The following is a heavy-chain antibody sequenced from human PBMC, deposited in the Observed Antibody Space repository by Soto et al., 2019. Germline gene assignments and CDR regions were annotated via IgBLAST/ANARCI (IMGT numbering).Heavy chain of an antibody. Sequence: QITLKESGPTLVKPTQTLTLTCTFSGFSLSTSGVGVGWIRQPPGKALEWLALIYWDDDKRYSPSLKSRLTITHDTSKNQVVLTMTNMDPVDTATYYCAHRLTYYYDSSGPRFNAFDIWGQGTMVTVSS. J-gene: IGHJ3*02. CDR2: IYWDDDK. V-gene: IGHV2-5*02. D-gene: IGHD3-22*01. CDR3: AHRLTYYYDSSGPRFNAFDI. CDR1: GFSLSTSGVG.